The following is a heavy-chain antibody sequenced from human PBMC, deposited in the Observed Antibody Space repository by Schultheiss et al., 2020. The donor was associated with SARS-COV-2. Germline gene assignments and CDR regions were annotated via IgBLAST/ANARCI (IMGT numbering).Heavy chain of an antibody. CDR1: GFTFSDYY. CDR2: ISYDGSNK. CDR3: TTGDSSSSELDY. Sequence: GGSLRLSCAASGFTFSDYYMNWVRQAPGKGLEWVAVISYDGSNKYYADSVKGRFTISRDNAKNSLYLQMNSLKTEDTAVYYCTTGDSSSSELDYWGQGTLVTVSS. D-gene: IGHD6-6*01. J-gene: IGHJ4*02. V-gene: IGHV3-30-3*01.